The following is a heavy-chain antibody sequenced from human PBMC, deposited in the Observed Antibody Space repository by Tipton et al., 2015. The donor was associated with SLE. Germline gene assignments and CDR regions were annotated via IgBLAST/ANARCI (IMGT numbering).Heavy chain of an antibody. J-gene: IGHJ6*02. CDR1: GYSISSGYY. CDR2: IYSSGST. Sequence: TLSLTCTVSGYSISSGYYWGWIRQPPGKGLEWIGRIYSSGSTNYNPSLKSRVTISADTSKNQFSLKLSSVTAADTAVYYCAREERGAYALDVWGQGTTVTVSS. V-gene: IGHV4-38-2*02. D-gene: IGHD1-1*01. CDR3: AREERGAYALDV.